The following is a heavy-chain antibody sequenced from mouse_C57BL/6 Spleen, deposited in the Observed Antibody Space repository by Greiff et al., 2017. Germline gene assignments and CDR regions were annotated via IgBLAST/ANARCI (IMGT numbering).Heavy chain of an antibody. CDR2: INPNSGGT. V-gene: IGHV1-18*01. CDR3: ASIPYDGYPSYCAMDY. CDR1: GYTFTDYN. Sequence: VQLQQSGPELVKPGASVKISCKASGYTFTDYNMDWVKQSHGKSLEWIGDINPNSGGTIYNQKFKGKATLTVDKSSSTAYMKLRSLTSEDTAVYYGASIPYDGYPSYCAMDYWGQGTSLTVSS. D-gene: IGHD2-3*01. J-gene: IGHJ4*01.